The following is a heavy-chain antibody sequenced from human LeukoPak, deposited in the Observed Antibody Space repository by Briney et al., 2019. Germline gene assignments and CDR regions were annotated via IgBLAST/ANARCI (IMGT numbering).Heavy chain of an antibody. J-gene: IGHJ4*02. D-gene: IGHD5-24*01. CDR2: INPNSGGT. Sequence: GASVKVSCKASGYTFIDYEIYWVRRAPGQGLEWMGWINPNSGGTNYAQKFQGRVTLTRDTSISTAYMELSRLRSDDTAVYYCARNRDGLGYWGQGTLVTVSS. V-gene: IGHV1-2*02. CDR1: GYTFIDYE. CDR3: ARNRDGLGY.